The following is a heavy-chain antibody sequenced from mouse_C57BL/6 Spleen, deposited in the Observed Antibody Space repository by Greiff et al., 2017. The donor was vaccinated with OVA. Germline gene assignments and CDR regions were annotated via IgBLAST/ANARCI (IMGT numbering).Heavy chain of an antibody. CDR3: ARGNNVRPWFAY. D-gene: IGHD1-3*01. Sequence: QVQLQQPGAELVKPGASVKVSCKASGYTFTSYWMHWVKQRPGQGLEWIGRIHPSDSDTNYNQKFKGKATLTVDKSSRPAYMQISILTSEDSAVYCCARGNNVRPWFAYWGQGTLVTVSA. CDR2: IHPSDSDT. CDR1: GYTFTSYW. J-gene: IGHJ3*01. V-gene: IGHV1-74*01.